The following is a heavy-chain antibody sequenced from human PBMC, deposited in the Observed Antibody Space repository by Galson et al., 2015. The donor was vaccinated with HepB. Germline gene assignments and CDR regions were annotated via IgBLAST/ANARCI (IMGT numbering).Heavy chain of an antibody. J-gene: IGHJ5*02. CDR1: GYSFTSYW. CDR3: ARRLYCSGGSCYSPGDNWFDP. D-gene: IGHD2-15*01. V-gene: IGHV5-10-1*01. CDR2: IDPSDSYT. Sequence: QSGAEVKKPGESLRISCKGSGYSFTSYWISWVRQMPGKGLEWMGRIDPSDSYTNYSPSFQGHVTISADKSISTAYLQWSSLKASDTAMYYCARRLYCSGGSCYSPGDNWFDPWGQGTLVTVSS.